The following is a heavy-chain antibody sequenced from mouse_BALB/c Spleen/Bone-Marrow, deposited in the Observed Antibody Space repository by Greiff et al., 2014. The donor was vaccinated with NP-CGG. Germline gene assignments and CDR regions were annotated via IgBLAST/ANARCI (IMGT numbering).Heavy chain of an antibody. V-gene: IGHV5-17*02. CDR2: ISSGSSTI. CDR1: GFTFSSFG. J-gene: IGHJ4*01. Sequence: EVQVVESGGGLVQPGGSRKLSCAASGFTFSSFGMHWVRQAPEKGLEWVAYISSGSSTIYYADTVKGRFTISRDNPKNTLFLQVSSLRSEDTAMYCCARDDYDYAMDYWGQGTSVTVSS. CDR3: ARDDYDYAMDY. D-gene: IGHD2-4*01.